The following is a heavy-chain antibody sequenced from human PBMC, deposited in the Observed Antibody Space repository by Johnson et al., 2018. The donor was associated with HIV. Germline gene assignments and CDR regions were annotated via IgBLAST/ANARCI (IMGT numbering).Heavy chain of an antibody. V-gene: IGHV3-30*04. CDR1: GFTFSSYA. CDR3: ARASVSAPRYSSSSDDAFDI. CDR2: ISYDGSNL. J-gene: IGHJ3*02. D-gene: IGHD6-6*01. Sequence: QVQLVESGGGVVQPGRSLRLSCAASGFTFSSYAMHWVRQAPGKGLEWVAVISYDGSNLYYADSVKGRFTISRDNSKNTLYLQMNSLRAEDTAVYYCARASVSAPRYSSSSDDAFDIWGQGTMVTVSS.